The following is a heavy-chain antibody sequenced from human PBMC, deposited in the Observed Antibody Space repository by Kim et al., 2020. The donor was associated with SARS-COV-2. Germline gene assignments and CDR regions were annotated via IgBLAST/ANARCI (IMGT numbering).Heavy chain of an antibody. Sequence: SETLSLTCTVSGGSISSGGYYWSWIRQHPGKGLEWIGYIYNSGSTYYNPSLKSRVTISIDTSKNQFSLKLSSVTAADTAVYYCAEESGTDSGYDHWGQGTLVTVSS. CDR1: GGSISSGGYY. V-gene: IGHV4-31*03. J-gene: IGHJ4*02. CDR2: IYNSGST. D-gene: IGHD5-12*01. CDR3: AEESGTDSGYDH.